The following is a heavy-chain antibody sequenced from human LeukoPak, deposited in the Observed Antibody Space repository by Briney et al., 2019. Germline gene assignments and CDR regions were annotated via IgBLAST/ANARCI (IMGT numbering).Heavy chain of an antibody. Sequence: GGSLRLSCAASGFTFSSYWMSWVRQAPGKGLEWVANIKQDGSEKYYVDSVKGRFTISRDNAKNSLYLQMNSLRAEDTAVYYCAREGGSGYSYGLLDYWGQGTLVTVSS. J-gene: IGHJ4*02. CDR1: GFTFSSYW. V-gene: IGHV3-7*01. D-gene: IGHD5-18*01. CDR3: AREGGSGYSYGLLDY. CDR2: IKQDGSEK.